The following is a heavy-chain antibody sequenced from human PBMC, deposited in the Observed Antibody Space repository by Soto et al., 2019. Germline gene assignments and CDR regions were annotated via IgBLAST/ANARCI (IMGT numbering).Heavy chain of an antibody. V-gene: IGHV3-23*01. J-gene: IGHJ6*02. CDR2: ISGSGGST. CDR3: LGIKMIGIGYNWMDV. D-gene: IGHD3-3*02. CDR1: GFIFSSYA. Sequence: GGSLRLSCAASGFIFSSYAMSWVRQAPGKGLEWVSAISGSGGSTYYADSVKGRFTISRDNSKNTLYLQMNSLRAEDTAVYYFLGIKMIGIGYNWMDVWGQGTMVTVSS.